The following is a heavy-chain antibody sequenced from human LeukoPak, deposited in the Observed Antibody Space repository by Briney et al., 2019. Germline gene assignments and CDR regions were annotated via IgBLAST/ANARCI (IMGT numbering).Heavy chain of an antibody. V-gene: IGHV7-4-1*02. CDR2: INTNTGNP. Sequence: ASVKVSCKASGYTFTSYAMNWVRQAPGQGLEWRGWINTNTGNPTYAQGFTGRFVFSLDNSVSTAYVQISSLNAEDTAVYYCPRNGVATGTTFDYWGQGTLVTVSS. CDR3: PRNGVATGTTFDY. D-gene: IGHD1-1*01. CDR1: GYTFTSYA. J-gene: IGHJ4*02.